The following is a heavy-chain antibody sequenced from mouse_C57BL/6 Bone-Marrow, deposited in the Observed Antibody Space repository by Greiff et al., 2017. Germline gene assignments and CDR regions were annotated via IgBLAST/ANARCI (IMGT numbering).Heavy chain of an antibody. J-gene: IGHJ1*03. D-gene: IGHD4-1*02. V-gene: IGHV1-87*01. CDR1: YTFFRRVH. CDR3: SEDAAVYYWAWSNWDDWYFDV. Sequence: VQLQQSGPELARPWASVKISCQAFYTFFRRVHFAIRDTNYWMQWVKQRPGQGLEWIGAIYPGNGDTSYNQKFKGKATLTADKASSTAYRQLSSLTSEDAAVYYWAWSNWDDWYFDVWGTGTTVTVSS. CDR2: GQGLEWIG.